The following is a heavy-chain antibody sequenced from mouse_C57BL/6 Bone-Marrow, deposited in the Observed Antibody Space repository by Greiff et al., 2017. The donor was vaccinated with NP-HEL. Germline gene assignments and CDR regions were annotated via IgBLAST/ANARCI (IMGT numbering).Heavy chain of an antibody. V-gene: IGHV14-4*01. CDR2: IDPENGDT. CDR1: GFNIKDDY. Sequence: EVQLQQSGAELVRPGASVKLSCTASGFNIKDDYMHWVKQRPEQGLEWIGWIDPENGDTEYASKFQGKATITADTSSNTANLQRSSLTSEDTAVYYCTTWDGSILYWGQGTTLTVSA. CDR3: TTWDGSILY. D-gene: IGHD1-1*01. J-gene: IGHJ2*01.